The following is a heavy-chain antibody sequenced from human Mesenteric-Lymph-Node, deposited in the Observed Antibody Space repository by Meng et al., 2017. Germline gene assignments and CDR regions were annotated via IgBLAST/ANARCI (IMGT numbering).Heavy chain of an antibody. V-gene: IGHV4-59*12. CDR2: IYYSGST. J-gene: IGHJ4*02. Sequence: SETLSLTCTVSGGSISSYYWSWIRQPPGKGLEWIGYIYYSGSTNYNPSLKSRVTISVDTSKNQFSLKLSSVTAADTAVYYCASRTEFGYFDYWGQGTLVTVSS. CDR1: GGSISSYY. D-gene: IGHD1/OR15-1a*01. CDR3: ASRTEFGYFDY.